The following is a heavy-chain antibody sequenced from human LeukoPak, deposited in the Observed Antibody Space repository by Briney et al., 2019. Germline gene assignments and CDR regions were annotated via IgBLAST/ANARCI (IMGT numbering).Heavy chain of an antibody. V-gene: IGHV3-21*01. Sequence: PGGSLRLSCVASGFTFSSYSMNWVRPAPGKGLEWVSSVSSGGSYMYYADSVKGRFTISRDNAKNSLYLQMNSLRAEDTAVYYCASVIFDYWGHGTLVTVSS. CDR2: VSSGGSYM. CDR1: GFTFSSYS. CDR3: ASVIFDY. J-gene: IGHJ4*01.